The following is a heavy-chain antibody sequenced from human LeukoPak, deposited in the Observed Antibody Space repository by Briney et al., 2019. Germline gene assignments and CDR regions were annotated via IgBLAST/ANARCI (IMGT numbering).Heavy chain of an antibody. V-gene: IGHV3-66*01. CDR2: IYSGGST. J-gene: IGHJ4*02. Sequence: GGSLRLSCAASGFTVSSNYMSWVRQAPGKGLEWVSVIYSGGSTYYADSVKGRFTISRDSSKNTVYLQMNSLRVEDTAVYYCARDLSYGEPFDYWGQGTLVTVSS. CDR3: ARDLSYGEPFDY. CDR1: GFTVSSNY. D-gene: IGHD4-17*01.